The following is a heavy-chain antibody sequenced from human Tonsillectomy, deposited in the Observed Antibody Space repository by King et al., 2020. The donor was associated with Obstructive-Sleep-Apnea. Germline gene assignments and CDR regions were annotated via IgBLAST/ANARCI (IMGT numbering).Heavy chain of an antibody. CDR3: AKDRLVDYASDRGYYYYGMDV. CDR1: VLTFVDYA. CDR2: SSWNSVSN. V-gene: IGHV3-9*01. Sequence: VQLVDSGGGLVQPGRSLRLSCAASVLTFVDYARHWVRQAPVKCLSWGPGSSWNSVSNGYAVFVRGRLTISGDKAKNSLYLQMNSLRTEDAALYFCAKDRLVDYASDRGYYYYGMDVWGQGTTVTVSS. D-gene: IGHD3-10*01. J-gene: IGHJ6*02.